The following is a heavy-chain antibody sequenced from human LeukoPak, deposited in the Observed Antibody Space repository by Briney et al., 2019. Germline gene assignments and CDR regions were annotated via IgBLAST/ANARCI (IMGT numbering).Heavy chain of an antibody. CDR2: INHSGST. CDR1: GGSFSGYY. CDR3: ARAGSGYYYVDY. Sequence: PSETLSLTCAVYGGSFSGYYWSWIRQPPGKGLEWIGEINHSGSTNYNPSLKSRVTISVDTSKNQFSLKLSSVTAADTAVYYCARAGSGYYYVDYWGQGTLVTVSS. V-gene: IGHV4-34*01. D-gene: IGHD3-22*01. J-gene: IGHJ4*02.